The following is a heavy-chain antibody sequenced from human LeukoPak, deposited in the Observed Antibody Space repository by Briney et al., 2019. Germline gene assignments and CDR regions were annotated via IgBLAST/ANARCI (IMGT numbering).Heavy chain of an antibody. CDR3: ARAEKAVAGTAVDY. CDR1: GGTFSSYT. CDR2: IIPILGIA. J-gene: IGHJ4*02. Sequence: ASVKVSCKAYGGTFSSYTISWVRQAPGQGLEWMGRIIPILGIANYAQKFQGRVTITADKSTSTAYMELSSLRSEDTAVYYCARAEKAVAGTAVDYWGQGTLVTVSS. D-gene: IGHD6-19*01. V-gene: IGHV1-69*02.